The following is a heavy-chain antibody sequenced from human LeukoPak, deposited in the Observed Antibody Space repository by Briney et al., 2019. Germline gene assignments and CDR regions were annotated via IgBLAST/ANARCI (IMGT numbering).Heavy chain of an antibody. CDR2: IYYSGST. J-gene: IGHJ4*02. V-gene: IGHV4-39*01. CDR1: GGSISSSSYY. CDR3: ARGSAARYHYYGSGSHPNFDY. Sequence: PSETLSLTCTVSGGSISSSSYYWGWIRQPPGKGLEWIGSIYYSGSTYYNPSLKSRVTISVDTSKNQFSLKLSSVTAADTAVYYCARGSAARYHYYGSGSHPNFDYWGQGTLVTVSS. D-gene: IGHD3-10*01.